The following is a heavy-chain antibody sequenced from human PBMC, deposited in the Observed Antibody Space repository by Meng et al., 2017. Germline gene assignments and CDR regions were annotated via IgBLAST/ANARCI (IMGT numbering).Heavy chain of an antibody. J-gene: IGHJ3*02. CDR3: ARDQQLALPPAWAAFDI. Sequence: ASVKVSCKASGYTFTSYGISWVRQAPGQGLEWMGWISAYNGNTNYAQKLQGRVTMTTDTSTSTAYMELSSLRSEDTAVYYCARDQQLALPPAWAAFDIWGQGTMVTVSS. D-gene: IGHD6-13*01. CDR2: ISAYNGNT. V-gene: IGHV1-18*01. CDR1: GYTFTSYG.